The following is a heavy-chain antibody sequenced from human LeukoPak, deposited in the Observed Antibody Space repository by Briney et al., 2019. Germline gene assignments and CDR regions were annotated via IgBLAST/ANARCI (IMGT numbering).Heavy chain of an antibody. V-gene: IGHV3-30*18. J-gene: IGHJ6*02. Sequence: PGRSLRLSCAASGCTFSSYGMHWVRQAPGKGLEWVAVISYDGSNKYYADSVKGRFTISRDNSKNTLYLQMNSLRAEDTAVYYCAKDFVVGKGLYYYGMDVWGQGTTVTVSS. CDR1: GCTFSSYG. CDR2: ISYDGSNK. D-gene: IGHD2-15*01. CDR3: AKDFVVGKGLYYYGMDV.